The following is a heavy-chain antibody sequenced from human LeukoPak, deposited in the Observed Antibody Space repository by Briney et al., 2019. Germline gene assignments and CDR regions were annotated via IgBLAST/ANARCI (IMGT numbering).Heavy chain of an antibody. Sequence: GGSLRLSCAASGFTFSTYAMRWVRQAPGKGLEWVSSIGRTGDDTYYADSVKGRFTISRDNSKNTLYLQMNSLRAEDTAVYYCARRDYYGSGSPDFWGQGTLVTVSS. J-gene: IGHJ4*02. CDR2: IGRTGDDT. D-gene: IGHD3-10*01. V-gene: IGHV3-23*01. CDR1: GFTFSTYA. CDR3: ARRDYYGSGSPDF.